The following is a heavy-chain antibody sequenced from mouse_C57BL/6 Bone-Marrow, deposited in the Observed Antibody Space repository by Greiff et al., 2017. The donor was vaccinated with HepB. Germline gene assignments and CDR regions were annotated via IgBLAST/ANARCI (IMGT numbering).Heavy chain of an antibody. CDR3: ARSGTRVDY. CDR2: ISYDGSN. CDR1: GYSITSGYY. D-gene: IGHD4-1*01. J-gene: IGHJ2*01. Sequence: VQLQQSGPGLVKPSQSLSLTCSVTGYSITSGYYWNWIRQFPGNKLEWMGYISYDGSNNYNPSLKNRISITRDTSKNQFFLKLNSVTTEDTATYYCARSGTRVDYWGQGTTLTVSS. V-gene: IGHV3-6*01.